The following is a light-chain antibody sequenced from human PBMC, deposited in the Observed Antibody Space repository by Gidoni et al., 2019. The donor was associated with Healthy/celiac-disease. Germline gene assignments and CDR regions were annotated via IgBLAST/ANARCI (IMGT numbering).Light chain of an antibody. V-gene: IGKV3-15*01. CDR3: QQGLT. Sequence: EIVMTQSPATLSVSPGERATLSCRASQSVSSNLAWYQQKPGQAPRLLIYGASTRATGIPARFSGSGSGTEFTLTISSLQSEDCAVDYCQQGLTFXGXTKVEIK. CDR1: QSVSSN. J-gene: IGKJ4*01. CDR2: GAS.